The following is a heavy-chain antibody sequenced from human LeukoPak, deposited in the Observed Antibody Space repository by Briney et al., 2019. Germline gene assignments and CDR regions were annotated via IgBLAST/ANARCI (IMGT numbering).Heavy chain of an antibody. Sequence: PSETLSLTCAVYGGSFSGYYWSWIRQPPGKGLEWIGEINHSGSTNYNPSLKSRVTISVDTSKNQFSLKLSSVTAADTAVYYCTRGTGFGLVDYWGQGTLVTVSS. CDR2: INHSGST. D-gene: IGHD3-3*01. V-gene: IGHV4-34*01. CDR3: TRGTGFGLVDY. CDR1: GGSFSGYY. J-gene: IGHJ4*02.